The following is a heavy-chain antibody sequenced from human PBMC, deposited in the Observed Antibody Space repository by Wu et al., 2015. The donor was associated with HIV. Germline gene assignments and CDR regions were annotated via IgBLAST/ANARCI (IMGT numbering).Heavy chain of an antibody. CDR1: GFTFNNKY. V-gene: IGHV1-18*01. J-gene: IGHJ4*02. CDR3: ARDFVGRATVVTPGIFDY. D-gene: IGHD4-23*01. Sequence: QVKLVQSGAEVKKPGASVKVSCKASGFTFNNKYIHWVRRAPGQGPEWVAWISPLNGKTNYAKKIQGRVTVTIDTPTDTVYMELRSLRSDDTAVYYCARDFVGRATVVTPGIFDYWGEGTLVTVSS. CDR2: ISPLNGKT.